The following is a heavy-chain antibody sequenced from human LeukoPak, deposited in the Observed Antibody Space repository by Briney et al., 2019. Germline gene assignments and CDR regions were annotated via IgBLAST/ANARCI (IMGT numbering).Heavy chain of an antibody. J-gene: IGHJ6*04. Sequence: SETLSLTCTVSGDSVSNYYWTWIRQPPGKGLEWIGYIFYSGSTNFNPSLKSRVTMSVDTSKNQFSLKLSSVTAAGTAVYHCARGPDYGDHQRPDYYYFGMDVWGKGTTVTVSS. CDR1: GDSVSNYY. D-gene: IGHD4-17*01. CDR3: ARGPDYGDHQRPDYYYFGMDV. V-gene: IGHV4-59*02. CDR2: IFYSGST.